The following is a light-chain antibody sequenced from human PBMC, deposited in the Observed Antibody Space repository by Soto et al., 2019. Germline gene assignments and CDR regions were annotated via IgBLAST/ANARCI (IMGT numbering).Light chain of an antibody. CDR1: QSISSW. J-gene: IGKJ1*01. Sequence: DIQMTQSPSTLSASVGDRVTITCRASQSISSWLAWYQQKPGKAPKLLIYKASSLESGVPSRFSGSRSGTEFTLTISSLEPDDFATYFCQQYNSYPWTFGQVTKVDIK. V-gene: IGKV1-5*03. CDR2: KAS. CDR3: QQYNSYPWT.